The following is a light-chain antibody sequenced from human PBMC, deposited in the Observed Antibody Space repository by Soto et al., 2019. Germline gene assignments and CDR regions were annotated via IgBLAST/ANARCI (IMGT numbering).Light chain of an antibody. CDR1: QGISSY. J-gene: IGKJ5*01. CDR3: QQLHSYPIT. CDR2: GAS. V-gene: IGKV1-9*01. Sequence: LTQSPDTLSLSPGETATLSCRASQGISSYLAWYQQRPGAAPKLLVYGASTLYTGVPSRFSGSESGAVFTLTISSLQPEDFATYYCQQLHSYPITFGQGTRLEIK.